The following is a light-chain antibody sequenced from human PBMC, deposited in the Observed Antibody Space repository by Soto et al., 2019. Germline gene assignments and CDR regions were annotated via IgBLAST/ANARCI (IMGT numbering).Light chain of an antibody. Sequence: EMVLTQSPGTLSLSPRERATLSCTASQSGNSRFLAWYQHKPGQAPWLLIYAAPTRATGIPDRFSGSASGTDFALTISRREPEDFAVYYCQQYGDSPPNTFGQGTKLDIK. CDR1: QSGNSRF. CDR3: QQYGDSPPNT. CDR2: AAP. J-gene: IGKJ2*01. V-gene: IGKV3-20*01.